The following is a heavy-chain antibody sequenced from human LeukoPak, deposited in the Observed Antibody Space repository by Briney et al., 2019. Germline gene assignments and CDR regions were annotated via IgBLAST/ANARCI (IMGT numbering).Heavy chain of an antibody. Sequence: GSLRLSCAASWFTFSSYWMHLVRQVPGKGLVWVSRINIDGSTTTYADSVKGRFTISRDNAKNTLYLQMNSLRAEDTALYYCARVGGPGWYGYWGQGTLVTVSS. CDR3: ARVGGPGWYGY. V-gene: IGHV3-74*03. J-gene: IGHJ4*02. CDR2: INIDGSTT. CDR1: WFTFSSYW. D-gene: IGHD6-19*01.